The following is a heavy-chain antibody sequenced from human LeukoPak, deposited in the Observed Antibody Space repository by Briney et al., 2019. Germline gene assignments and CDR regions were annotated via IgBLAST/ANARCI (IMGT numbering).Heavy chain of an antibody. CDR2: IIPIFGTA. D-gene: IGHD2-21*02. CDR1: GGXFSSYA. J-gene: IGHJ3*02. Sequence: SVKVSCKASGGXFSSYAISWVRQAPGQGLKWMGGIIPIFGTANYAQKFQGRVTITADESTSTAYMELSSLRSEDTAVYYCARDALRKPKHCGGDCYDAFDIWGQGTMVTVSS. CDR3: ARDALRKPKHCGGDCYDAFDI. V-gene: IGHV1-69*01.